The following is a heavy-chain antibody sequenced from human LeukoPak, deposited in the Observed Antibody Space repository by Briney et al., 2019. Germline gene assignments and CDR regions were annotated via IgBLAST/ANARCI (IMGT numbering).Heavy chain of an antibody. V-gene: IGHV1-18*01. J-gene: IGHJ6*02. CDR1: GYTFTSYV. Sequence: ASVKVSCKASGYTFTSYVISWVRQAPGQGLEWMGWISAYNGNTNYAQKLQGRVTMTTDTSTSTDYMELRSLRSDDTAVYCCVNSDIAAAGPYYYYYGMDVWGQGTTVTVSS. D-gene: IGHD6-13*01. CDR3: VNSDIAAAGPYYYYYGMDV. CDR2: ISAYNGNT.